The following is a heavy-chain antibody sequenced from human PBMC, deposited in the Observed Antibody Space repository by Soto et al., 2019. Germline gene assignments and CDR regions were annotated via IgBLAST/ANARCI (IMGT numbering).Heavy chain of an antibody. Sequence: GGSLRLSCAASGFTFSNYAMHWVRQAPGKGLEWVALTSYDGNNEYYTDSVKGRFTISRDNSKNTLFLQMNSPRPEDTAVYYCAKDKGVFNWATSYFDYWGQGALGTVAS. D-gene: IGHD1-1*01. J-gene: IGHJ4*02. CDR1: GFTFSNYA. CDR2: TSYDGNNE. V-gene: IGHV3-30*18. CDR3: AKDKGVFNWATSYFDY.